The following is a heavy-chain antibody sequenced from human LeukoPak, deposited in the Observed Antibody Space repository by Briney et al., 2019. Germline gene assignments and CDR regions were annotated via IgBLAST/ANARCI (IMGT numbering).Heavy chain of an antibody. V-gene: IGHV3-33*01. Sequence: PGRSLRLSCAASGFTFSSYGMHWVRQAPGKGLEWVAVIWYDGSNKYYADSVKGRFTISRDNSKNTLYLQMNSLRAEDTAVYYCARDRNSGSYSLILDYWGQGTLVTVSS. CDR1: GFTFSSYG. D-gene: IGHD1-26*01. CDR2: IWYDGSNK. J-gene: IGHJ4*02. CDR3: ARDRNSGSYSLILDY.